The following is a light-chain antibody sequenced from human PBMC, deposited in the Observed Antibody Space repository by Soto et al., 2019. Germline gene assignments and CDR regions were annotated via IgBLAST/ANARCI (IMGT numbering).Light chain of an antibody. Sequence: DIQMTQTPSSLSASVGDRVTITCQASQDIGNYLNWYQHKPGKVPKVLIYDASDVEPGVPSRFSGSGSGTDFVFTINSLEPEDVATYYCQQYDDLPVTFGGGTRVEIK. CDR2: DAS. CDR3: QQYDDLPVT. V-gene: IGKV1-33*01. CDR1: QDIGNY. J-gene: IGKJ4*01.